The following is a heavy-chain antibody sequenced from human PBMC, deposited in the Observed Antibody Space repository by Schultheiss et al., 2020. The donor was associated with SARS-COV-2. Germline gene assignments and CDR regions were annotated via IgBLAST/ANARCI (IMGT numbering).Heavy chain of an antibody. V-gene: IGHV4-61*01. CDR1: GGSVSSGSYY. CDR3: ARDRNSWIDY. CDR2: IYYSGST. Sequence: SETLSLTCTVSGGSVSSGSYYWSWIRQPPGKGLEWIGYIYYSGSTNYNPSLRSRVTMSVDTSKNQFSLKLSSVTAADTAVYYCARDRNSWIDYWGQGTLVTAPQ. J-gene: IGHJ4*02. D-gene: IGHD6-13*01.